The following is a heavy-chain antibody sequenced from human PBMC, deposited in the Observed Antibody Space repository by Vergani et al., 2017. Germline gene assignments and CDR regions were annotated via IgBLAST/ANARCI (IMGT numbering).Heavy chain of an antibody. CDR2: INSDGSST. CDR3: ARHRRFSYYYCFMDV. Sequence: EVQLVESGGGLVQPGGSLRLSCAASGFTFSSYWMHWVHQAPGKGLVWVSRINSDGSSTSYADSVKGRFTISRDNAKNTLYLQMNSLRAEDTAVYYCARHRRFSYYYCFMDVWGKGTRVTISS. CDR1: GFTFSSYW. D-gene: IGHD3-3*01. J-gene: IGHJ6*03. V-gene: IGHV3-74*02.